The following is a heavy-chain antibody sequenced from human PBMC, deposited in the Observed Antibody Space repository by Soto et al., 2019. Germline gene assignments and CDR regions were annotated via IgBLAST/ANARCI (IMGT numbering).Heavy chain of an antibody. J-gene: IGHJ3*02. CDR1: GGSVNSGNYY. Sequence: QVQLQQWGAGLLKPSETLSLTCAVFGGSVNSGNYYWSWIRQPPGKGLEWIGEMSHSGGTHFDPSLKSRVTISVDTSKNQSSLKMSSVPAADTALYYCARVERGSATPVVDAFDIWGPGTMVTVSS. D-gene: IGHD3-16*01. CDR3: ARVERGSATPVVDAFDI. V-gene: IGHV4-34*01. CDR2: MSHSGGT.